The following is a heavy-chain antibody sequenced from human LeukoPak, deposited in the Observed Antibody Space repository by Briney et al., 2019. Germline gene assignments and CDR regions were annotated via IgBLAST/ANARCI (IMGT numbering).Heavy chain of an antibody. CDR3: ARELGGWGYYFDY. J-gene: IGHJ4*02. CDR1: GFTFSSYA. CDR2: ISYDGSNK. D-gene: IGHD3-16*01. V-gene: IGHV3-30*01. Sequence: EGSLRLSCAASGFTFSSYAMHWVRQAPGKGLEWVAVISYDGSNKYYADSVKGRFTISRDNSKNTLYLQMNSLRAEDTAVYYCARELGGWGYYFDYWGQGTLVTVSS.